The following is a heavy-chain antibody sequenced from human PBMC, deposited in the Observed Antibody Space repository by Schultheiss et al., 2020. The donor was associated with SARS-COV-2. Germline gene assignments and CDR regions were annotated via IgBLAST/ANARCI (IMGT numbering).Heavy chain of an antibody. CDR3: SRNFDYGDNDAFDI. J-gene: IGHJ3*02. CDR1: GFTFSSYG. CDR2: INGDGTDP. V-gene: IGHV3-74*01. D-gene: IGHD4-17*01. Sequence: GSLRLSCAASGFTFSSYGMHWVRQAPGKGLEWVSRINGDGTDPYYAGSVKGRFTISRDNAKNTLYLEMNGLRAEDTAVYYCSRNFDYGDNDAFDIWGQGTMVTVSS.